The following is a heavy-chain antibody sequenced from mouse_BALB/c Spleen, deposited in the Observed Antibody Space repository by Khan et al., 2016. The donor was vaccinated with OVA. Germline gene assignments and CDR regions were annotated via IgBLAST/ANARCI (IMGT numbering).Heavy chain of an antibody. Sequence: EVELVESGGGLVKPGGSLKLSCAASGFTFSGYAMSWVRQTPEKRLEWVAEISGGGSNTYYPDTVTGRFTISRDNAKNTLYLEMSSLRSEDTAMYYLARDRYYGSSPDWVAYGGQGTLVTVSA. J-gene: IGHJ3*01. CDR2: ISGGGSNT. CDR3: ARDRYYGSSPDWVAY. CDR1: GFTFSGYA. D-gene: IGHD1-1*01. V-gene: IGHV5-9-4*01.